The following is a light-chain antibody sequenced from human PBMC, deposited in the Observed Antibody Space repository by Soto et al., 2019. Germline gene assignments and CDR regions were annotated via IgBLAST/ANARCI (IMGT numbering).Light chain of an antibody. CDR3: QTWDTGALAV. CDR1: SGHSTYA. J-gene: IGLJ7*01. CDR2: LNADGSH. Sequence: QSVLTQSPSASASLGASVKLTCTLRSGHSTYAIAWLQQQPGKGPRYLMKLNADGSHSKGDGIPDRFSGSSSGAERYLTISSLQSEDEDDYYCQTWDTGALAVFGGGTQLTVL. V-gene: IGLV4-69*01.